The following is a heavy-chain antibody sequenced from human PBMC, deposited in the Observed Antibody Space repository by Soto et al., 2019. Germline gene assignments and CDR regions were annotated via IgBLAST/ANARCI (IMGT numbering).Heavy chain of an antibody. CDR3: AKERYGQLYLEDYGMDV. CDR2: ISYDGSNK. Sequence: GGSLRLSCVASGFTFSSYGIHWVRQAPGRGLEWVAVISYDGSNKYYADSVKGRFTISRDNFKNTLYLQMNSLRAEDTAVYYCAKERYGQLYLEDYGMDVWGQGTTVTVSS. V-gene: IGHV3-30*18. J-gene: IGHJ6*02. CDR1: GFTFSSYG. D-gene: IGHD3-16*01.